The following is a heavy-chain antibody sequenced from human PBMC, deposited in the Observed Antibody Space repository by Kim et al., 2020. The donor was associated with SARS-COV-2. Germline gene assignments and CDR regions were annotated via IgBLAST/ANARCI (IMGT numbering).Heavy chain of an antibody. CDR2: I. J-gene: IGHJ4*02. Sequence: IYYSDAVKCRFTISGDNTKNSLYLKMNSLRAEDTAGYYCARESSGWYPDYWGQGTLVTVSS. CDR3: ARESSGWYPDY. V-gene: IGHV3-11*01. D-gene: IGHD6-19*01.